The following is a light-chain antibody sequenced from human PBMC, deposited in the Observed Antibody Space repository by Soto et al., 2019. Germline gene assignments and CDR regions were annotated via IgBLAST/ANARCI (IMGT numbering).Light chain of an antibody. CDR2: DNN. V-gene: IGLV1-51*01. CDR1: SSNMGNNY. Sequence: QSVLTQPPSVSAAPGQKVTISCSGSSSNMGNNYVSWYQQLPGTAPKLLIYDNNKRPSGIPDRFSGSKSGTSATLGITGLQAGDEADYYCGTWDSSLSAGGVFGTGTKLTVL. J-gene: IGLJ1*01. CDR3: GTWDSSLSAGGV.